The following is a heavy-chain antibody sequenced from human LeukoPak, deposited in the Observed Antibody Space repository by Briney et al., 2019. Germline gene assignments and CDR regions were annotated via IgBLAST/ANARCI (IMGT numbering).Heavy chain of an antibody. V-gene: IGHV4-34*01. D-gene: IGHD5-24*01. Sequence: SETLSLTCGVYGGSLSGYYWSWIRQPPGKGLEWIGEIDHSGSTNYNPSLKSRATISLDKSKNQVFLKVNSVTAADTAVYHCARGRRDGYYFDYWGQGTLVTVSS. CDR1: GGSLSGYY. CDR2: IDHSGST. CDR3: ARGRRDGYYFDY. J-gene: IGHJ4*02.